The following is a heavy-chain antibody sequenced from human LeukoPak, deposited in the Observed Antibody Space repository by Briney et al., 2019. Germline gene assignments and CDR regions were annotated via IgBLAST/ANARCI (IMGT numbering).Heavy chain of an antibody. Sequence: SETLSLTCAVYGGSFSGYYWSWIRQPPGKGLEWIGEINHSGSTNYNPSLKSRVTISVDTSKNQFSLKLSSVTAADTAVYYCARAWDFWSGYRPRYFDYWGQGTLVTVSS. CDR1: GGSFSGYY. J-gene: IGHJ4*02. CDR3: ARAWDFWSGYRPRYFDY. CDR2: INHSGST. V-gene: IGHV4-34*01. D-gene: IGHD3-3*01.